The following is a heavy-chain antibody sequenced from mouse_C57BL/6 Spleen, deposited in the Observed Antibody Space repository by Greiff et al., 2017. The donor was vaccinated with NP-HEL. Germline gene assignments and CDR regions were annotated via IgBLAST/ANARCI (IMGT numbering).Heavy chain of an antibody. CDR2: IWGDGST. CDR1: GFSLTSYG. V-gene: IGHV2-3*01. Sequence: QVQLKESGPGLVAPSQSLSITCTVSGFSLTSYGVSWVRQPPGKGLEWLGVIWGDGSTNYHSALISRLSISKDNSKSQVFLKLNSLQTDDTATYYCAKGDDYDVPPWFAYWGQGTLVTVSA. D-gene: IGHD2-4*01. J-gene: IGHJ3*01. CDR3: AKGDDYDVPPWFAY.